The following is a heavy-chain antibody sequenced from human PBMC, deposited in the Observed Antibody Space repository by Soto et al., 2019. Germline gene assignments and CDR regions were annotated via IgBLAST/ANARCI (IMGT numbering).Heavy chain of an antibody. J-gene: IGHJ6*02. D-gene: IGHD5-12*01. V-gene: IGHV4-34*01. CDR3: ARENIVATITSYYYYYGMAV. CDR1: GGCFSGYY. CDR2: INHSVST. Sequence: TETLSLTCAVYGGCFSGYYWSWIRQPPGKGLEWIGEINHSVSTNYNPSLKSRVTISVDTSKNQFSLKLRPVTAADTAVYYCARENIVATITSYYYYYGMAVWGQGTRVSFSS.